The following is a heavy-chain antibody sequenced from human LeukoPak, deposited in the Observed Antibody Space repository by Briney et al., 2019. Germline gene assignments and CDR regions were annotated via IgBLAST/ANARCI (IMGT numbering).Heavy chain of an antibody. Sequence: SETLSLTCTVSGGSISSGDNYWSWIRQPPGKGLEWIGYIYYSGSTYYNPSLKSRVTISVDTSKNQFSLKLSSVTAADTAVYYCASTYGDYNPFDYWGQGTLVTVSS. D-gene: IGHD4-17*01. J-gene: IGHJ4*02. CDR1: GGSISSGDNY. CDR2: IYYSGST. CDR3: ASTYGDYNPFDY. V-gene: IGHV4-30-4*01.